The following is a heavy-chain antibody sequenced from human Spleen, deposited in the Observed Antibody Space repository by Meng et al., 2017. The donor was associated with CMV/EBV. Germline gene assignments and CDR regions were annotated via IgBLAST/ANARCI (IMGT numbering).Heavy chain of an antibody. CDR3: AKSIYRDDDYQFYGMDV. CDR2: VCYSENT. J-gene: IGHJ6*02. Sequence: SETLSLTCTVSGASISPYFWSWVRQSPGKGLEWLGYVCYSENTNSESTAYNPSLRRRVTISVDTSRHQISLRLSSVTAADTAVYYCAKSIYRDDDYQFYGMDVWGQGTKVTVSS. D-gene: IGHD2-21*01. V-gene: IGHV4-59*01. CDR1: GASISPYF.